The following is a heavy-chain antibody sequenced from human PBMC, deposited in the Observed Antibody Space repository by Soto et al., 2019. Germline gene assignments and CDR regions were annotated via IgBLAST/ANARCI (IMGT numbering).Heavy chain of an antibody. CDR2: FYDYRTT. V-gene: IGHV4-59*08. D-gene: IGHD3-22*01. CDR1: GGSVSGNY. J-gene: IGHJ2*01. CDR3: ARLTKAAVVVPHYYFEP. Sequence: QVQLQESGPALVKPSETLSLTCIVSGGSVSGNYWSWIRQPPGKRLAWIAYFYDYRTTNYNPSLHSRVTMSVDTCQNHFSLKLSPATASDTAVYYGARLTKAAVVVPHYYFEPWGRGTLVTVSS.